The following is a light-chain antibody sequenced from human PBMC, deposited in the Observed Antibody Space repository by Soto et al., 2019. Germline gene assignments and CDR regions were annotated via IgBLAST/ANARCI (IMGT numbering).Light chain of an antibody. CDR1: NSDIGAYDY. CDR3: SSYTSTSTPVI. Sequence: QSALTQPASVSGSPGQSITISCTGTNSDIGAYDYVSWYQQHPGKAPKLMIYEVTNRPSGVSNRFSASKSGNTASLTISGLPAEDEADYYCSSYTSTSTPVIFGGGTKLTVL. J-gene: IGLJ2*01. CDR2: EVT. V-gene: IGLV2-14*01.